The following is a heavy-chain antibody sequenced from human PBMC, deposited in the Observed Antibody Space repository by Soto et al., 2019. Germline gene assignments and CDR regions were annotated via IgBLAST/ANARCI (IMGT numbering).Heavy chain of an antibody. CDR3: ARVGSSRWYWFDP. CDR2: ISSGTSTI. V-gene: IGHV3-48*02. J-gene: IGHJ5*02. CDR1: GLTFSSYS. D-gene: IGHD6-13*01. Sequence: EVQLVESGGGLVQPGGSLRLSCAASGLTFSSYSMNWVRQAPGKGLEWVSYISSGTSTIYYADSVKGRFTISRDNAKNSLYLQMNGLRDEDTAVYYCARVGSSRWYWFDPSGQGTLVTVSS.